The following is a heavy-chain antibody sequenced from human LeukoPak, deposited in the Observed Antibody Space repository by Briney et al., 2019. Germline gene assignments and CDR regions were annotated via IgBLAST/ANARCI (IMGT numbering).Heavy chain of an antibody. D-gene: IGHD3-22*01. J-gene: IGHJ6*03. CDR3: ARSPEGRYYYDSSGYSYYYYYMDV. CDR2: IYYSGNT. Sequence: PSETLSLTCTVSGGSISSYYWSWIRQPPGKGLEWIGYIYYSGNTNYNPSLKSRVTISVDTSKNQFSLKLSSVTAADTAVYYCARSPEGRYYYDSSGYSYYYYYMDVWGKGTTVTISS. CDR1: GGSISSYY. V-gene: IGHV4-59*01.